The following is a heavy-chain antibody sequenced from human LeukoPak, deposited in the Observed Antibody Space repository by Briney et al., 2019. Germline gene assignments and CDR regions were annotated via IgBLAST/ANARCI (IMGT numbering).Heavy chain of an antibody. D-gene: IGHD1-14*01. J-gene: IGHJ3*02. V-gene: IGHV3-11*05. CDR2: VSSTSSFT. CDR1: GFTFSDYY. Sequence: GGSLRLSCAASGFTFSDYYMSWLRQAPGKGLEWVSYVSSTSSFTNYADSVKGRFTISRDNSKNTLYLQMNSLNVADTAVYYCAKDYRTLDALDIWGQGTVVTVSP. CDR3: AKDYRTLDALDI.